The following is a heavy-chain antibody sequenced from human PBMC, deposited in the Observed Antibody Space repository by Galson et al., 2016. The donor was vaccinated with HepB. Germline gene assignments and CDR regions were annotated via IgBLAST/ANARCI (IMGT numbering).Heavy chain of an antibody. Sequence: SLRLSCAASGFIFGDYAMSWVRQSPGKGLEWVSGLTWNGGIICYADSVKGRFTISRDNARNFLFLQMNHLRSEDTALYYCAKGIGSGWSDYWGPGTLVSVSS. CDR2: LTWNGGII. CDR3: AKGIGSGWSDY. J-gene: IGHJ4*02. V-gene: IGHV3-9*01. D-gene: IGHD6-19*01. CDR1: GFIFGDYA.